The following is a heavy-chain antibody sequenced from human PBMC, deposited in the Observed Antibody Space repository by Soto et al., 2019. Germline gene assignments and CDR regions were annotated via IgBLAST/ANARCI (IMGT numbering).Heavy chain of an antibody. V-gene: IGHV4-59*01. D-gene: IGHD2-2*01. CDR2: IHYSGTT. CDR1: GTSISSYY. J-gene: IGHJ4*02. CDR3: ASDNSYAKDY. Sequence: SETLSLTCTVSGTSISSYYWSWLRQPPGKGLEWIANIHYSGTTNYNPSLASRVTLSVDTSKNQFSLKMTSVTAADRAMDFCASDNSYAKDYWGRGTLVTV.